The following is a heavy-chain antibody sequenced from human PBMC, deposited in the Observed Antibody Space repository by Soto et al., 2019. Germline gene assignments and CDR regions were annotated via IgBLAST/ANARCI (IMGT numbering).Heavy chain of an antibody. V-gene: IGHV4-59*01. CDR2: VSSSGST. Sequence: SETLSLTCTVSGGSISGDHWNWIRQPPGKGLEWIAYVSSSGSTKYNPSLKSRVTVSIDTTKNQFSLRLSSVTAADTAVYYCARGFDDSRCYSEAFDCWGQGTRVTVSS. D-gene: IGHD3-22*01. J-gene: IGHJ3*01. CDR3: ARGFDDSRCYSEAFDC. CDR1: GGSISGDH.